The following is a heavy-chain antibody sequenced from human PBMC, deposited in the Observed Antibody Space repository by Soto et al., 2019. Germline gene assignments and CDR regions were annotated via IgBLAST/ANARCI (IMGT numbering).Heavy chain of an antibody. J-gene: IGHJ4*02. V-gene: IGHV2-5*02. CDR1: GFSLSTSGVG. CDR3: AHGRSCSSPSCSPADH. D-gene: IGHD2-2*01. CDR2: SYWDDDK. Sequence: QITLKESGPTLVKPTQTLTLTCTFSGFSLSTSGVGVGWIRQPPGKALEWLALSYWDDDKRYSPSLKSRLTTTQDTSKTQVALTMTNMDPVDTATDYCAHGRSCSSPSCSPADHWGQGTLVTVSS.